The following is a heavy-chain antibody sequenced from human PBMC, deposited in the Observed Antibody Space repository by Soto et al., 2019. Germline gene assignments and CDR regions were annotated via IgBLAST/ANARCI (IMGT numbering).Heavy chain of an antibody. CDR1: GGSISSYY. CDR3: ARVRYFDWLPIDY. CDR2: IYYSGST. J-gene: IGHJ4*02. V-gene: IGHV4-59*01. Sequence: SETLSLTCTVSGGSISSYYWSWIRQPPGKGLEWIGYIYYSGSTNYNPSLKSRVTISVDTSKNQFSLKLSSVTAADTAVYYCARVRYFDWLPIDYWGQGTLVTVSS. D-gene: IGHD3-9*01.